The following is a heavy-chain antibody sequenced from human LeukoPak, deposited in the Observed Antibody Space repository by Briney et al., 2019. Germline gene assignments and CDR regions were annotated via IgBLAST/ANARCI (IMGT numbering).Heavy chain of an antibody. V-gene: IGHV4-4*07. CDR3: ANGGNSGSYFED. D-gene: IGHD1-26*01. CDR2: MYTSGST. J-gene: IGHJ4*02. Sequence: SETLSLTCTVSGASISSYYWSWVRQPAGKGLEWIGRMYTSGSTNYSPSLKSRDTMSVDTSKNQFSLKLSSVTAADTAVYYCANGGNSGSYFEDWGQGTLVTVSS. CDR1: GASISSYY.